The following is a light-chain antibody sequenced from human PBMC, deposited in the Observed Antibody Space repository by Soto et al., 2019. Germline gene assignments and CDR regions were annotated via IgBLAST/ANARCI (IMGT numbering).Light chain of an antibody. CDR2: DAS. CDR1: QSVSSY. CDR3: QQRTNWPPT. Sequence: ETVLTQSPVTLSLSPGERATLSCRASQSVSSYLAWYQQKPGQAPRLLIYDASERAAGIPARFSGSGSGTDFTLTIIGLEPEDFAVYYCQQRTNWPPTFGGGTKVEIK. J-gene: IGKJ4*01. V-gene: IGKV3-11*01.